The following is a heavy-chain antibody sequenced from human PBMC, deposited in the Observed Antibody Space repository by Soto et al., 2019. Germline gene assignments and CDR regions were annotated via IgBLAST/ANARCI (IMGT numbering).Heavy chain of an antibody. J-gene: IGHJ6*02. CDR1: GGSXSSGDYY. Sequence: VSGGSXSSGDYYWSWIRQPPGKGLEWIGYIYYSGSTYYNPSLKSRVTISVNTSKNQFSLKLSSVTAADTAVYYCARASKGEYSSSWYVPPYYYYGMDVWGQGTTVTVSS. V-gene: IGHV4-30-4*01. CDR3: ARASKGEYSSSWYVPPYYYYGMDV. D-gene: IGHD6-13*01. CDR2: IYYSGST.